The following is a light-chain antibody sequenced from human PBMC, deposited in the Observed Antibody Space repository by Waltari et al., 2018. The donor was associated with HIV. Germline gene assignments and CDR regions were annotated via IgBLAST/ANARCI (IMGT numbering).Light chain of an antibody. Sequence: EIVLTQSPGTLSLSPGERANLACRASQTVISTSLAWYQQKPGQAPRLLIHGASSRATGIPDRFSGSGSGTDFTLTISRLEPEDFAVYYCQQYGSSPQTFGQGTKVEIK. CDR3: QQYGSSPQT. CDR1: QTVISTS. J-gene: IGKJ1*01. CDR2: GAS. V-gene: IGKV3-20*01.